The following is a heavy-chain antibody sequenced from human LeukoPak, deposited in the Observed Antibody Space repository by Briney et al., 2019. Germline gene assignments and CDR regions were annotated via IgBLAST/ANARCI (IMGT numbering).Heavy chain of an antibody. CDR3: ARGGGYDAFDI. CDR2: IHTSGTT. Sequence: PSQTLSLTCSVSGGSISSGSFFWSWIRQPAGKGLEWIGRIHTSGTTNYNPSLKSRVTISVDRSKNQFSLKLSSVTATDTAVYYCARGGGYDAFDIWGRGTMVTISS. J-gene: IGHJ3*02. D-gene: IGHD5-24*01. CDR1: GGSISSGSFF. V-gene: IGHV4-61*02.